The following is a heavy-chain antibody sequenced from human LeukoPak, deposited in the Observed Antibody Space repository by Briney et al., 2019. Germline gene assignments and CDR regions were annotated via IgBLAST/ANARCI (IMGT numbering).Heavy chain of an antibody. D-gene: IGHD2-2*01. CDR2: ISSSGSTI. J-gene: IGHJ4*02. CDR3: ARGSRSSMTYYFDY. CDR1: GFTLSSYA. Sequence: GGSLRLSCAASGFTLSSYAMNWVRQAPGKGLEWVSYISSSGSTIYSADSVKGRFTISRDNAKNSLYLQMNSLRAEDTAVYYCARGSRSSMTYYFDYWGQGTLVTVSS. V-gene: IGHV3-48*01.